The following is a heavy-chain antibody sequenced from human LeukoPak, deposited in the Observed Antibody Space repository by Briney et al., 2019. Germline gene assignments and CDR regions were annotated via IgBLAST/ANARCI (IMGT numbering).Heavy chain of an antibody. CDR1: GYTFTSYY. CDR3: ARDLSESSGFSPMDV. Sequence: ASVKVSCKASGYTFTSYYMHWVRQAPGQGLEWMGIINPSGGSTSYAQKFQGRVTMTRDTSTSTAYMELSSLRSEDTAVYYCARDLSESSGFSPMDVWGQGTTVTVSS. CDR2: INPSGGST. J-gene: IGHJ6*02. D-gene: IGHD3-22*01. V-gene: IGHV1-46*01.